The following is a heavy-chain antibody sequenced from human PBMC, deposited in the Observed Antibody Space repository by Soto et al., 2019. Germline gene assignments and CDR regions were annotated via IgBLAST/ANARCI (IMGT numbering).Heavy chain of an antibody. CDR2: ITGSSDST. CDR1: GFTFSSHA. CDR3: ARARVTEVVPAATYYFDY. Sequence: HPGGSLRLSCAVSGFTFSSHAMSWVRQAPGKGLEFVSRITGSSDSTYYADSVKGRFTISRDKSKSTLYLQMNSLRDEDTAVYYCARARVTEVVPAATYYFDYWGQGTLVTVSS. V-gene: IGHV3-23*01. J-gene: IGHJ4*02. D-gene: IGHD2-2*01.